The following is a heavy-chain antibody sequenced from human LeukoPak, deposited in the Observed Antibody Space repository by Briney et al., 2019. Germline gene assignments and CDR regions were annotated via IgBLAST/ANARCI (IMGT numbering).Heavy chain of an antibody. CDR2: IVSNGDST. Sequence: GGSLRLSCSASGLTFSRYGMHWVRQAPGKGLEYVSAIVSNGDSTYYADSVKGRFTISRDNAKNSLYLQMNSLRDDDTAVYYCARDAFNGRPYLGYYFDYWGQGNLVTVSS. CDR1: GLTFSRYG. V-gene: IGHV3-64*04. D-gene: IGHD2-8*01. J-gene: IGHJ4*02. CDR3: ARDAFNGRPYLGYYFDY.